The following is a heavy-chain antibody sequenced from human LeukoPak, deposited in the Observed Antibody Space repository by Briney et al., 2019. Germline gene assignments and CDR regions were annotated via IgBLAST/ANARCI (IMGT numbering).Heavy chain of an antibody. CDR2: ISGSGGST. Sequence: GGSLRLSCAASGFTFSSYAMNWVRQAPGKGLEWVSAISGSGGSTYYADSVKGRFTISRDNSKNTLYLQMNSLRAEDTAVYYCAKDGGGVVAALWGQGTLVTVSS. V-gene: IGHV3-23*01. CDR1: GFTFSSYA. D-gene: IGHD2-15*01. J-gene: IGHJ4*02. CDR3: AKDGGGVVAAL.